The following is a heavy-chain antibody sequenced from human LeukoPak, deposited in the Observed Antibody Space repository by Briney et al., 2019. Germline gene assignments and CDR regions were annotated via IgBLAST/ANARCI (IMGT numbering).Heavy chain of an antibody. V-gene: IGHV4-61*02. CDR1: GGSISSGSYY. CDR2: IYTSGST. CDR3: ARERQQLVRYYYYMDV. D-gene: IGHD6-13*01. J-gene: IGHJ6*03. Sequence: SETLSLTCTVSGGSISSGSYYWRWLRQPAGKGLEWIGRIYTSGSTNYNPSLKSRVTISVDTSKNQFSLKLSSVTAADTAVYYCARERQQLVRYYYYMDVWGKGTTVTVSS.